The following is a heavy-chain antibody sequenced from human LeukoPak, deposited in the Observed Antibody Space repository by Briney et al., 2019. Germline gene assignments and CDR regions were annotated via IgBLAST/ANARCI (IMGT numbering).Heavy chain of an antibody. V-gene: IGHV4-4*02. Sequence: SETLSLTCAVSGGSISSSNWWSWVRQPPGKGLEWIGEIYHSGSTNYNPSLKSRVTMSVDTSKNQFSLKLSSVTAADTAVYYCAREGDIVVVVAAGHFDYWGQGTLVTVSS. D-gene: IGHD2-15*01. CDR3: AREGDIVVVVAAGHFDY. J-gene: IGHJ4*02. CDR2: IYHSGST. CDR1: GGSISSSNW.